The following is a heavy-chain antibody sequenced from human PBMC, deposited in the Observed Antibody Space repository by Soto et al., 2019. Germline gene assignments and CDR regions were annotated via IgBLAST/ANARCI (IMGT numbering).Heavy chain of an antibody. CDR3: ARRGSGSYYDY. J-gene: IGHJ4*02. D-gene: IGHD1-26*01. CDR2: ISGSGGST. CDR1: GFTFSSYA. Sequence: GGSLRLSCAASGFTFSSYAMRWVRQAPAKGLEWVSAISGSGGSTYYADSVKGRFTISRDNSKNTLYLQMNSLRAEDTAVYYCARRGSGSYYDYWGQGTLVTVSS. V-gene: IGHV3-23*01.